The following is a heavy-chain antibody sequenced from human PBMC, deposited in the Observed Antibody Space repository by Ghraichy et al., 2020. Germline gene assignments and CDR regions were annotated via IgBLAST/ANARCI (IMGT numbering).Heavy chain of an antibody. D-gene: IGHD1-7*01. CDR3: ARDRRGTIGVFDY. CDR2: IKQDGSEK. CDR1: GFTFSSYW. Sequence: GESLNISCAASGFTFSSYWMSWVRQAPGKGLEWVANIKQDGSEKYYVDSVKGRFTISRYNAKNSLYLQMNSLRAEDTAVYYCARDRRGTIGVFDYWGQGTLVTVSS. V-gene: IGHV3-7*01. J-gene: IGHJ4*02.